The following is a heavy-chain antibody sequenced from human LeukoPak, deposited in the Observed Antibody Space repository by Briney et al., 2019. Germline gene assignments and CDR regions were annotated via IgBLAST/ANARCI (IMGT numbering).Heavy chain of an antibody. V-gene: IGHV3-74*01. CDR3: ARESGSDDLDAFDI. J-gene: IGHJ3*02. Sequence: PGGSLRLSCAASGFSFSDTWMHWVRQAPGKGLVWVSRIRSDGSDTRYAESVKGRFTISRDNSKNTLYLQMNSLRAEDTAVYYCARESGSDDLDAFDIWGQGTMVTVSS. CDR2: IRSDGSDT. CDR1: GFSFSDTW. D-gene: IGHD1-26*01.